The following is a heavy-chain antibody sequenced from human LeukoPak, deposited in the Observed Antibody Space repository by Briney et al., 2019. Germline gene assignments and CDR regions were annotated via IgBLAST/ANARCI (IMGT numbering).Heavy chain of an antibody. J-gene: IGHJ4*02. V-gene: IGHV3-11*01. CDR1: GFTFSDYY. Sequence: NAGGSLRLSCAASGFTFSDYYMSWIRQAPGKGLGWVSYISSSGSTIYYADSVKGRFTISRDNAKNTLYLQMNSLRAEDTAVYYCAKRSTPYGSGSAFDYWGQGTLVTVSS. CDR3: AKRSTPYGSGSAFDY. CDR2: ISSSGSTI. D-gene: IGHD3-10*01.